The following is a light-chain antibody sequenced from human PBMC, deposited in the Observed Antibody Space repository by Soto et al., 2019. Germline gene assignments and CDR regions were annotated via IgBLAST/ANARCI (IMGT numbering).Light chain of an antibody. V-gene: IGKV3-20*01. Sequence: EIVLTQSPGTLSLSPGERATLSCRASQSVSSGYLAWYQQKPGQAPRLLIYGSSSRATGTQDRFSGSGSGTDFTLTVRRLEPEDFAVYYCKQYGTSPQTFGQGTKVDIK. CDR3: KQYGTSPQT. CDR1: QSVSSGY. J-gene: IGKJ1*01. CDR2: GSS.